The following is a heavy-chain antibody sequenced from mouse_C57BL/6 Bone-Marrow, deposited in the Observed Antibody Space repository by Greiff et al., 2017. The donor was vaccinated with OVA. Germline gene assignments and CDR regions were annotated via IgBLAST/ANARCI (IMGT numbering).Heavy chain of an antibody. V-gene: IGHV1-55*01. J-gene: IGHJ4*01. Sequence: QVQLQQPGAELVKPGASVKMSCKASGYTFTSYWITWVKQRPGQGLEWIGDIYPGSGSTNYNEKFKSKATLTVDTPSSTAYMQISSPTSDDSAVYYGARGVDYWGQGTSVTVSS. CDR1: GYTFTSYW. CDR2: IYPGSGST. CDR3: ARGVDY.